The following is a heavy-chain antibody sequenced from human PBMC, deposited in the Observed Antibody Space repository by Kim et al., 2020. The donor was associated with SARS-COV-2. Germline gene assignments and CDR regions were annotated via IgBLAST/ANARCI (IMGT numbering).Heavy chain of an antibody. D-gene: IGHD5-12*01. J-gene: IGHJ5*02. V-gene: IGHV4-34*01. CDR3: ARVRSGYSGYDYVNWFDP. Sequence: SETLSLTCAVYGGSFSGYYWSWIRQPPGKGLEWIGEINHSGSTNYNPSLKSRVTISVDTSKNQFSLKLSSVTAADTAVYYCARVRSGYSGYDYVNWFDPWGQGTLVTVSS. CDR2: INHSGST. CDR1: GGSFSGYY.